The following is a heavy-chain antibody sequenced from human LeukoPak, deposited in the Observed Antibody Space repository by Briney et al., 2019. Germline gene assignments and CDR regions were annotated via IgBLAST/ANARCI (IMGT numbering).Heavy chain of an antibody. D-gene: IGHD3-16*01. CDR3: AKLGHGGYYSYMHV. CDR1: GFTFGNYA. CDR2: ISTDGTT. V-gene: IGHV3-23*01. J-gene: IGHJ6*03. Sequence: GGSLRLSCAVSGFTFGNYAMTWVRQAPGKGLESLSSISTDGTTYYAHSVKGRFTLSGDNSKNTLHLQMRSLRAEDTAVYYCAKLGHGGYYSYMHVWGKGTTVTVSS.